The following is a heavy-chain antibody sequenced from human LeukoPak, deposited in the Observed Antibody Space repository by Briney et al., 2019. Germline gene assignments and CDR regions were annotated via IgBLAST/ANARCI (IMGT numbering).Heavy chain of an antibody. Sequence: GGSLRLSCAASGFTVSSNYMSWVRQAPGKGLEWVSVISGSGENTFYTDSVKGRFTISRDNSKTSLYLQMNSLRAEDTAVYYCAKAVGTTIWSSSGYPNFDYWGLGTMVTVSS. CDR1: GFTVSSNY. J-gene: IGHJ4*02. V-gene: IGHV3-23*01. CDR3: AKAVGTTIWSSSGYPNFDY. D-gene: IGHD3-22*01. CDR2: ISGSGENT.